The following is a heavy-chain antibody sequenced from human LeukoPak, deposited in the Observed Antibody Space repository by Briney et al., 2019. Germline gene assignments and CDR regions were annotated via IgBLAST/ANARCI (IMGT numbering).Heavy chain of an antibody. CDR2: ISWNSGSI. V-gene: IGHV3-9*01. CDR1: GFTFDDYA. J-gene: IGHJ3*02. Sequence: GRSLRLSCAASGFTFDDYAMHWVRQAPGKGLEWVSGISWNSGSIGYADSVEGRFTISRDNAKNSLYLQMNSLRAEDTALYYCAKGYGSGSYFDAFDIWGQGTMVTVSS. D-gene: IGHD3-10*01. CDR3: AKGYGSGSYFDAFDI.